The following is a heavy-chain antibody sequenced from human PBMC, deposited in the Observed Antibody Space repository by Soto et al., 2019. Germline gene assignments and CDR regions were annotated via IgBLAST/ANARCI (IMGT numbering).Heavy chain of an antibody. CDR1: GFTFNTYA. V-gene: IGHV3-23*01. Sequence: GGSLRLSCAASGFTFNTYAMTWVRQAPGKGLEWVLTISGSGGSTYYADSVKGRFTISRDNSKNTLYLQMNTLRAEDTALYYCANGMDPDSWGPGTLVTVSS. J-gene: IGHJ4*02. CDR3: ANGMDPDS. CDR2: ISGSGGST.